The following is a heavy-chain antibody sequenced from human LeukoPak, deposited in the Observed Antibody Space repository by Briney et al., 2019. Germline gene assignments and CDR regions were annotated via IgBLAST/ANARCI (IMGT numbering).Heavy chain of an antibody. J-gene: IGHJ6*02. CDR3: ARDPTDYYYYGMDV. D-gene: IGHD2-21*02. V-gene: IGHV3-66*01. CDR2: IYSGGST. Sequence: GGSLRLSCAASGFTVSSNYMSWVRQAPGEGLEWVSVIYSGGSTYYADSVKGRFTISRDKSKNTLYLQMNSLRDEDTAVYYCARDPTDYYYYGMDVWGQGTTVTVSS. CDR1: GFTVSSNY.